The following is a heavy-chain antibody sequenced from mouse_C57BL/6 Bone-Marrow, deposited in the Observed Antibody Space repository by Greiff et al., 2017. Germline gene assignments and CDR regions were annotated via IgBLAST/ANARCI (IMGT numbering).Heavy chain of an antibody. CDR3: ARSYYGSSYGYYAMDY. J-gene: IGHJ4*01. D-gene: IGHD1-1*01. Sequence: EVMLVESGGDLVKPGGSLKLSCAASGFTFSSYGMSWVRQTPDKRLEWVATISSGGSYTYYPDSVKGRFTISRDNAKKTLYLQMSSLKSEDTAMYYCARSYYGSSYGYYAMDYWGQGTSVTVSS. CDR1: GFTFSSYG. V-gene: IGHV5-6*01. CDR2: ISSGGSYT.